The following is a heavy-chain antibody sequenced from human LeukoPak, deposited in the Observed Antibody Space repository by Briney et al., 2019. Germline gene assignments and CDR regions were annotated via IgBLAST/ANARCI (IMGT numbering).Heavy chain of an antibody. CDR1: GFTFDDYA. Sequence: GGSLRLSCAVSGFTFDDYAMHWVRQAPGKGLEWVSGISWNSGSIGYADSVKGRFTISRDNAKNSLYLQMNSLRAEDTALYYCAKGGAYYYDSSGYDGNFDYWGQGTLVTVSS. D-gene: IGHD3-22*01. CDR3: AKGGAYYYDSSGYDGNFDY. V-gene: IGHV3-9*01. J-gene: IGHJ4*02. CDR2: ISWNSGSI.